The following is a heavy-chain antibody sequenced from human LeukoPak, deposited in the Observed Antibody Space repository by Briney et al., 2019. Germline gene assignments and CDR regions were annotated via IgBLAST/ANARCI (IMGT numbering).Heavy chain of an antibody. CDR2: IYYSGST. J-gene: IGHJ4*02. D-gene: IGHD6-13*01. CDR1: GGSISSYY. Sequence: SETLSLTCTVSGGSISSYYWSWIRQPPGKGLEWIGYIYYSGSTNYNPSLKSRVTISVDTSKNQFSLKLSSVTAEDTAVYYCAREGSSSWGLFDHWGQGTLVTVSS. V-gene: IGHV4-59*12. CDR3: AREGSSSWGLFDH.